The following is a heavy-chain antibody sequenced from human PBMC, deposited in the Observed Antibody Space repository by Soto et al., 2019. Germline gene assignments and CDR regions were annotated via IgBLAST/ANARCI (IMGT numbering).Heavy chain of an antibody. D-gene: IGHD6-13*01. CDR1: GFTFSSYG. Sequence: RGYLRLSWAASGFTFSSYGMHWVRHAPGKGLEWVAVIWYDGSNKYYADSVKGRFTISRDNSKNTLYLQMNSLRAEDTAVYHCAIFGAAGTASDSSDIWCQATMVT. V-gene: IGHV3-33*01. CDR2: IWYDGSNK. CDR3: AIFGAAGTASDSSDI. J-gene: IGHJ3*02.